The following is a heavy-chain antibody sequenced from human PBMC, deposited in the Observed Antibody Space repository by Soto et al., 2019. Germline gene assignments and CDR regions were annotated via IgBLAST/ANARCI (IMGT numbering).Heavy chain of an antibody. J-gene: IGHJ4*02. D-gene: IGHD2-2*01. Sequence: EVQLLESGGGLVQPGGSLRLSCAASGFTFSSYAMSWVRQAPGKGLEWVSAISGSGGSTYYADSVKGRFTISRDNSKNTLYLQMNSLRAEDTAVYYCASHIVVVPAAMGGGGYYFDYCGQGTLVTVSS. CDR1: GFTFSSYA. CDR3: ASHIVVVPAAMGGGGYYFDY. V-gene: IGHV3-23*01. CDR2: ISGSGGST.